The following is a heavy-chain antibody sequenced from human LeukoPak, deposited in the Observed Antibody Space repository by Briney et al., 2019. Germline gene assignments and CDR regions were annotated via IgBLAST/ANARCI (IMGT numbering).Heavy chain of an antibody. CDR1: GGSISSYY. CDR2: IYYSGST. V-gene: IGHV4-59*01. D-gene: IGHD5-24*01. J-gene: IGHJ5*02. Sequence: PETLSLACTVSGGSISSYYWSWIRQPPGKGLEWIGYIYYSGSTTYNPSLKSRVTISLDTSKNQFSLKLASVTAADTAVYYCARTMAANWFDPWGQGTLVTVSS. CDR3: ARTMAANWFDP.